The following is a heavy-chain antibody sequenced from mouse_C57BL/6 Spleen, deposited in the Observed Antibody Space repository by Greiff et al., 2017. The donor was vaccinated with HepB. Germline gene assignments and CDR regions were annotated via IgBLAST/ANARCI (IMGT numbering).Heavy chain of an antibody. J-gene: IGHJ2*01. Sequence: VQLQQPGAELVRPGSSVKLSCKASGYTFTSYWMHWVKQRPIQGLEWIGNIDPSDSETHYNQKFKDKATLTVDKSSRTAYMQHSSLTSEDSAVYYCAKADYGRNYFDYWGQGTTLTVSS. CDR2: IDPSDSET. V-gene: IGHV1-52*01. CDR3: AKADYGRNYFDY. D-gene: IGHD1-1*01. CDR1: GYTFTSYW.